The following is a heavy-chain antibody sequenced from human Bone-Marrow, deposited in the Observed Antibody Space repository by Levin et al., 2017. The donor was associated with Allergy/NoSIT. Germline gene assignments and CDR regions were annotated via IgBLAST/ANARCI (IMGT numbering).Heavy chain of an antibody. V-gene: IGHV3-11*01. CDR3: ARGGDDLLTGYNKDLYYHGMDV. D-gene: IGHD3-9*01. CDR2: ISNSGSTI. CDR1: GFTFSDYN. Sequence: GGSLRLSCAASGFTFSDYNMNWIRQAPGKGLEWVSHISNSGSTIYYADSVKGRFTISRDNAKNSQYLQMNSLRAEATAVYYCARGGDDLLTGYNKDLYYHGMDVWGQGTTVTVSS. J-gene: IGHJ6*02.